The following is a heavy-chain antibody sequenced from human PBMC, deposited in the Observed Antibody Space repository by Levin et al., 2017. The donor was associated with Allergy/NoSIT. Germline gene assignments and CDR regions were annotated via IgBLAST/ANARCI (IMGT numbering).Heavy chain of an antibody. CDR2: IYWDDDK. D-gene: IGHD3-22*01. CDR3: AHFDYYDSSGYHRHFDY. J-gene: IGHJ4*02. CDR1: GFSLSTTGVG. V-gene: IGHV2-5*02. Sequence: SGPTLVKPPQTLTLTCTFSGFSLSTTGVGVGWIRQPPGKALEWLALIYWDDDKRYSPSLKSRLTITKDTSKNQVVLTMTNMDPVDTATYYCAHFDYYDSSGYHRHFDYWGQGTLVTVSS.